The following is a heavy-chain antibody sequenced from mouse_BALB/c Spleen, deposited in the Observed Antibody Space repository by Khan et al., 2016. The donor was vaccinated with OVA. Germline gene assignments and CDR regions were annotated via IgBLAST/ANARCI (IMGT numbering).Heavy chain of an antibody. J-gene: IGHJ3*01. CDR3: TRSGYGSFVY. CDR1: GYMFTSYY. D-gene: IGHD2-2*01. V-gene: IGHV1S81*02. Sequence: QVRLQQSGAELVKPGASVKLSCKASGYMFTSYYMHWVKQRHGQGLEWIGQINPNNGGTNFNEKFKSMATLTVDKSSSTAYMQLSSLTSEDSAVYYCTRSGYGSFVYWGQGTLVTVSA. CDR2: INPNNGGT.